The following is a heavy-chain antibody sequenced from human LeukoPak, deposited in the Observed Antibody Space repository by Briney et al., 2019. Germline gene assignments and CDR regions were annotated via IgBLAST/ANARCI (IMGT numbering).Heavy chain of an antibody. CDR1: GGSISSSSYY. CDR2: IYYSGST. J-gene: IGHJ4*02. V-gene: IGHV4-39*07. CDR3: ARDRYYYDSSGYYGRFDY. Sequence: PSETLSLTCTVSGGSISSSSYYWGWIRQPPGKGLEWIGSIYYSGSTYYNPSLKSRVTMSVDTSKNQFSLKLSSVTAADTAVYYCARDRYYYDSSGYYGRFDYWGQGTLVTVSS. D-gene: IGHD3-22*01.